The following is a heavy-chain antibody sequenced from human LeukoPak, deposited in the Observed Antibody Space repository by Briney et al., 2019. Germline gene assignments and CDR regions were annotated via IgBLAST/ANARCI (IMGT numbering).Heavy chain of an antibody. J-gene: IGHJ6*03. CDR3: ARNHQSAVVAPYYYYYYMDV. D-gene: IGHD2-15*01. CDR2: IIPIFGTA. V-gene: IGHV1-69*05. CDR1: GGTFSSYA. Sequence: ASVKVSCKASGGTFSSYAISWLRQAPGQGLEWMGGIIPIFGTANYAQKFQGRVTITTDESTSTAYMELSSLRSEDTAVYYCARNHQSAVVAPYYYYYYMDVWGKGTTVTVSS.